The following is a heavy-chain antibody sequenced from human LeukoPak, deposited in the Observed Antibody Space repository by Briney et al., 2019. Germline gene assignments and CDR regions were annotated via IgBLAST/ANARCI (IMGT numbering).Heavy chain of an antibody. Sequence: ASVKVSCKASGYTFTSYAMNWVRQAPGQGLEWMGWINTNTGNPTYAQGFTGRFVFSLDTSVSTAYLQISSLKAEDTAVYYCARDQKTTYYDFWSGYYTGISDDQYFQHWGQGTLVTVSS. J-gene: IGHJ1*01. CDR2: INTNTGNP. CDR3: ARDQKTTYYDFWSGYYTGISDDQYFQH. V-gene: IGHV7-4-1*02. CDR1: GYTFTSYA. D-gene: IGHD3-3*01.